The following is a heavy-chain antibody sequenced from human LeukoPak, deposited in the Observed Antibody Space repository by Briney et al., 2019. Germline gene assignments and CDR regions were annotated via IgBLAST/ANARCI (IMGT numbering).Heavy chain of an antibody. J-gene: IGHJ6*02. V-gene: IGHV4-59*01. Sequence: SETLSLTCTVSGGSISSYYWSWIRQPPGKGLEWIGYIYYSGSTNYNPSLKSRVTISVDTSKNQFSLKLSSVTAADTAVYYCARLVGYCSSTSCYTTNYYYYYGMDVWGQGTTVTVSS. CDR3: ARLVGYCSSTSCYTTNYYYYYGMDV. CDR2: IYYSGST. CDR1: GGSISSYY. D-gene: IGHD2-2*02.